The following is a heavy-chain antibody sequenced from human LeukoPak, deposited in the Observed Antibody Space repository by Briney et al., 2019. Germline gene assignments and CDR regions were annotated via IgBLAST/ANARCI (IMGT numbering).Heavy chain of an antibody. J-gene: IGHJ4*02. CDR2: INPNSGGT. Sequence: ASVKVSCKASGYTFTGYFIHWVRQAPGQGLEWMGWINPNSGGTNYAQKFQGRVTMTRDTSISTAYMELSRLRSDDTAVYYCARDLCRGDILGATGCASNYWGQGTLVTVSS. V-gene: IGHV1-2*02. CDR3: ARDLCRGDILGATGCASNY. D-gene: IGHD1-26*01. CDR1: GYTFTGYF.